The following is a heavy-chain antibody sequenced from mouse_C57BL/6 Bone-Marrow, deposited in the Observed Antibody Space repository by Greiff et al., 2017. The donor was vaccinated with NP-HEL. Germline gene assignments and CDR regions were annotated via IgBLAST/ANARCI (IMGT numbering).Heavy chain of an antibody. CDR3: ARHPYYQVFYYAMDY. V-gene: IGHV5-9*01. J-gene: IGHJ4*01. Sequence: DVMLVESGGGLVKPGGSLKLSCAASGFTFSSYTMSWVRQTPEKRLEWVATISGGGGNTYYPDSVKGRFTISRDNAKNTLYLQMSSLRSEDTALYYCARHPYYQVFYYAMDYWGQGTSVTVSS. D-gene: IGHD2-10*01. CDR2: ISGGGGNT. CDR1: GFTFSSYT.